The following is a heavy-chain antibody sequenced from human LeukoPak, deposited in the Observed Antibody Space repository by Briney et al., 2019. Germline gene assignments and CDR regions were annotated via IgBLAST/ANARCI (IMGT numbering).Heavy chain of an antibody. Sequence: PGGSLRLSCAASGFAFTNYAMHWVRQAPGKGLEWVAVISYDGNIEYYTDSVKGRFTISRDNSKNTVFLQMNSLRAEDTAVYYCAREYYYDSSGYYPPYYFDYWGQGTLVTVSS. CDR1: GFAFTNYA. CDR3: AREYYYDSSGYYPPYYFDY. J-gene: IGHJ4*02. CDR2: ISYDGNIE. V-gene: IGHV3-30-3*01. D-gene: IGHD3-22*01.